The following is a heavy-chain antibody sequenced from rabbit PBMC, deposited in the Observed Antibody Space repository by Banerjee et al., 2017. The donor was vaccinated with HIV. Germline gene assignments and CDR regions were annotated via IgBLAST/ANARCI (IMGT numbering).Heavy chain of an antibody. CDR1: GFSFSSSDY. D-gene: IGHD7-1*01. Sequence: QSLEESGGDLVKPGASLTLTCTASGFSFSSSDYMSWVRQAPGKGLEWIACIDGSSGGGTYYANWAKGRFTISKGTSLNTVTLQMTSLTVADTATYFCARGSTTTSAFYFNLWGPGTLVTVS. J-gene: IGHJ4*01. CDR3: ARGSTTTSAFYFNL. V-gene: IGHV1S40*01. CDR2: IDGSSGGGT.